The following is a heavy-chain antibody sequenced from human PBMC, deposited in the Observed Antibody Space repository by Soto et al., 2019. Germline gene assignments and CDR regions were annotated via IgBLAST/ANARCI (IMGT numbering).Heavy chain of an antibody. J-gene: IGHJ5*02. V-gene: IGHV3-21*01. CDR3: ARDPTAVTSRFDP. Sequence: PGGSLRLSCAASGFTLKGYSMNWVRQAPGKGLEWVSSISSSGNYIYHADSVKGRFTTSRDNAKNSLYLQMNSLRAEDTAVYYCARDPTAVTSRFDPWGQGTLVTVS. CDR1: GFTLKGYS. CDR2: ISSSGNYI. D-gene: IGHD4-4*01.